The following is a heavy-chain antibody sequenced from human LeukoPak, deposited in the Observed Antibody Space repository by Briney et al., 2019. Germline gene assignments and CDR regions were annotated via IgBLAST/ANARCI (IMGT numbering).Heavy chain of an antibody. CDR3: AKQWSGGVIPDAFDI. CDR1: GFTFSSYG. D-gene: IGHD3-16*02. Sequence: GGSLRLSCAASGFTFSSYGMSWVRQAPGKGLEWVSAISGSGGSTYYADSVKGRFTISRDNSKNTLYLQMNSLRAEDTAVYYCAKQWSGGVIPDAFDIWGQGTMVTVSS. CDR2: ISGSGGST. J-gene: IGHJ3*02. V-gene: IGHV3-23*01.